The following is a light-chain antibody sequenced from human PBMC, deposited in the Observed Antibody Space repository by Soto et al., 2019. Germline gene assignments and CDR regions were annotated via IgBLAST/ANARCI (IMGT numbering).Light chain of an antibody. CDR2: GAS. CDR1: QSVGSN. CDR3: QQYDNLPVT. Sequence: ERVMTQSPATLSVSPGERATLSCRASQSVGSNLAWYQQKPGQAPRLLIFGASSRATGVPARFSGSGSGTEFTLTINSLQSEDFAVYFCQQYDNLPVTCGPGTKVDI. J-gene: IGKJ3*01. V-gene: IGKV3-15*01.